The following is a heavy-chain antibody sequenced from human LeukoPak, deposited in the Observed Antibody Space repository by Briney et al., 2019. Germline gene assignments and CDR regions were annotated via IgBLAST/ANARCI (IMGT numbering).Heavy chain of an antibody. D-gene: IGHD3-22*01. J-gene: IGHJ4*02. Sequence: PGGSLRLSCAASGFTVSSNYMSWVRQAPGKGLEWVSVIYSGGSTYYADSVKGRFTISRDNSKNTLYLQMNSLRAEDTAVYYCARDRYYGSSGYYFLRVPPDYWGQGTLVTVSS. CDR2: IYSGGST. V-gene: IGHV3-66*01. CDR1: GFTVSSNY. CDR3: ARDRYYGSSGYYFLRVPPDY.